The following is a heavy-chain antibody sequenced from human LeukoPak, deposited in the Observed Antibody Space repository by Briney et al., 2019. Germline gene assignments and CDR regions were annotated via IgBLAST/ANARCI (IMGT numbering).Heavy chain of an antibody. CDR3: VREFYPEHSSRWYRWFDP. CDR1: GFTVSSNF. D-gene: IGHD6-13*01. J-gene: IGHJ5*02. V-gene: IGHV3-66*01. CDR2: IYSVGDT. Sequence: PGRSLRPSCATAGFTVSSNFMSWVRQAPGRGLEWVAVIYSVGDTYYADLVKGRLTISRDNSKNTLNLQMNSLRAEDTAVYYCVREFYPEHSSRWYRWFDPWGQGTLVTVYS.